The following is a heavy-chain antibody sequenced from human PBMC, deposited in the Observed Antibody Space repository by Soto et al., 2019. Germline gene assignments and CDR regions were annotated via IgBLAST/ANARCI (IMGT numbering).Heavy chain of an antibody. V-gene: IGHV1-18*01. CDR1: GYTFTSYG. Sequence: ASVKVSCKASGYTFTSYGISWVRQAPGQGLEWMGWISAYNGNTNYAQKLQGRVTMTTDTSTSTAYMELRSLGSDDTAVYYCARDTFYGDYCIDVWAQGTTVTVSS. D-gene: IGHD4-17*01. CDR2: ISAYNGNT. J-gene: IGHJ6*02. CDR3: ARDTFYGDYCIDV.